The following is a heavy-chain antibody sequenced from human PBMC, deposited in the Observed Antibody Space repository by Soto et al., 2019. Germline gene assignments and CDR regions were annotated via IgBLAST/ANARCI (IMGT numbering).Heavy chain of an antibody. CDR3: AKAGDYHGSESYFPLDY. D-gene: IGHD3-10*01. CDR2: ISGSGGRT. Sequence: EVQLLESGGVLVQPGGSLRLSCAASGFTFSTYAMTWVRQAPGKGLEWVSSISGSGGRTYYADSVKGRFTISRDNSKNTLYLQTNSLRAEDTAVYYCAKAGDYHGSESYFPLDYWGQGTLVPVSP. V-gene: IGHV3-23*01. J-gene: IGHJ4*02. CDR1: GFTFSTYA.